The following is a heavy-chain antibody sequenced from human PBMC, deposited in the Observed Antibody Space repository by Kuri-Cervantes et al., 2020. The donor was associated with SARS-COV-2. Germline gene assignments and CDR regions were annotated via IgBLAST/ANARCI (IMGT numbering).Heavy chain of an antibody. V-gene: IGHV1-69*04. CDR2: IIPILGIA. CDR3: AREGIQLWLRYYYYYMDV. J-gene: IGHJ6*03. Sequence: SVKVSCKASGGTFSSYAISWVRQAPGQGLEWMGRIIPILGIANYAQKFQGRVTITADKSTSTAYMELSSLRSEDMAVYYCAREGIQLWLRYYYYYMDVWGKGTTVTVSS. D-gene: IGHD5-18*01. CDR1: GGTFSSYA.